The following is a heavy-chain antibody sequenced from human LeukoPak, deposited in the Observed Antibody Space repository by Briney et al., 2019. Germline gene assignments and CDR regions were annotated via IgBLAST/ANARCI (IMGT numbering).Heavy chain of an antibody. V-gene: IGHV4-39*02. D-gene: IGHD3-22*01. J-gene: IGHJ4*02. CDR1: GGSISSSSYY. CDR3: ARDAYYYDSSGSRLFDY. Sequence: SETLSLTCTVSGGSISSSSYYWGWIRQPPGKGLEWIGSIYYSGDTYYKPSLKSRVTISVDTSKNHFSLKLSSVTAADTAVYYCARDAYYYDSSGSRLFDYWGQGTLVTVSS. CDR2: IYYSGDT.